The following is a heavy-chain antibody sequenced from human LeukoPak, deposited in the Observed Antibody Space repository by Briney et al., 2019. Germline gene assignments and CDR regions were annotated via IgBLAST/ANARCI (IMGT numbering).Heavy chain of an antibody. J-gene: IGHJ4*02. CDR3: ARDLGYRSGGSCYYYDY. D-gene: IGHD2-15*01. Sequence: GGSLRLSCAASGFTFSSYSMNWVRQAPGKGLEWVSSISSSSSYIYYADSVKGRFTISRDNAKNSLYLQMNSLRAEDTAVYYCARDLGYRSGGSCYYYDYWGQGTLVTVSS. V-gene: IGHV3-21*01. CDR2: ISSSSSYI. CDR1: GFTFSSYS.